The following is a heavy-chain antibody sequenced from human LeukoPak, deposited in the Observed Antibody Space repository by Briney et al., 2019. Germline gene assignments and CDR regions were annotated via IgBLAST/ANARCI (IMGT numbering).Heavy chain of an antibody. V-gene: IGHV4-34*01. CDR1: GGSFSGYY. J-gene: IGHJ6*01. D-gene: IGHD5-18*01. CDR2: INHSGST. CDR3: ARGLGGYSYGFPAYYGMDV. Sequence: PSETLSLTCAVYGGSFSGYYWSWIRQPPGKGLEWIGEINHSGSTSYNPSLKSRVTISVDTSKNQFSLKLSSVTAADTAVYYCARGLGGYSYGFPAYYGMDVWGQGTTVTVSS.